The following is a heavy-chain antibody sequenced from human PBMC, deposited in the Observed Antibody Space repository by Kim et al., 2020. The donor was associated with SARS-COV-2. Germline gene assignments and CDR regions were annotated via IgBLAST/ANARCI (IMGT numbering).Heavy chain of an antibody. D-gene: IGHD2-8*01. CDR1: GGSFSGYY. CDR2: INHSGST. CDR3: ARGRGYCTNGVCYRGYMDV. V-gene: IGHV4-34*01. J-gene: IGHJ6*03. Sequence: SETLSLTCAVYGGSFSGYYWSWIRQPPGKGLEWIGEINHSGSTNYNPSLKSRVTISVDTSKNQFSLKLSSVTAADTAVYYCARGRGYCTNGVCYRGYMDV.